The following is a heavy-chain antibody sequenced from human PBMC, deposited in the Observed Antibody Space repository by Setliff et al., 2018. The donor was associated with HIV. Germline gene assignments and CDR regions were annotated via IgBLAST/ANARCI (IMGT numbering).Heavy chain of an antibody. CDR2: INPNSGGT. V-gene: IGHV1-2*02. J-gene: IGHJ4*02. D-gene: IGHD5-12*01. CDR1: GYTFIGYN. Sequence: ASVKVSCKASGYTFIGYNMHWVRQAPGQGLEWMGWINPNSGGTNYAQKFQGRVIMTRDTSISTAYMELSRLRSDDTAVYYCARGKTWLRFLDYWGQGTLVTVSS. CDR3: ARGKTWLRFLDY.